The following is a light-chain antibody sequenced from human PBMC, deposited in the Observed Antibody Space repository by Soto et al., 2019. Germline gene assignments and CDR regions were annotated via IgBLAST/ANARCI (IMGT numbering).Light chain of an antibody. Sequence: DIQMTQSPSSLSASVGDRVTITCRASQSISSYLNWYQQKPGKAPKLLIYAASSLQSGVPSRFSSSGSGTDFTLTISSLQPEDFATYCCQHSYSTPGTFGQGTRLEIK. CDR2: AAS. CDR1: QSISSY. J-gene: IGKJ5*01. CDR3: QHSYSTPGT. V-gene: IGKV1-39*01.